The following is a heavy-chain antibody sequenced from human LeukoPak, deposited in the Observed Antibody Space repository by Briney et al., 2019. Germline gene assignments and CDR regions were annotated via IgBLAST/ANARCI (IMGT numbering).Heavy chain of an antibody. J-gene: IGHJ4*02. CDR1: GFTFSDYY. D-gene: IGHD3-16*02. CDR2: ITSGGTK. V-gene: IGHV3-11*01. CDR3: AKSLGGVIVTSFDY. Sequence: GGSLRLSCAASGFTFSDYYMSWIRQAPGKGLEWVSYITSGGTKYYADSVKGRFTISRDNAKNSLYLQMNSLRAEDTAVYYCAKSLGGVIVTSFDYWGQGTLVTVSS.